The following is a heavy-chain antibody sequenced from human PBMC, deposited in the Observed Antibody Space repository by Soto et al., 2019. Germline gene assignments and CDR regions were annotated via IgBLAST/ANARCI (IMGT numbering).Heavy chain of an antibody. CDR2: ISYDGSNK. D-gene: IGHD6-6*01. CDR3: GNAPVSDSSSSNYYYYGMDV. CDR1: GFTFSSYG. J-gene: IGHJ6*02. V-gene: IGHV3-30*18. Sequence: GGSLRLSCAASGFTFSSYGLPWVRQAPGKGLEWVAVISYDGSNKYYADSVKGRFTISRDNSKNTLYLQMNSLGAEDTAVYYCGNAPVSDSSSSNYYYYGMDVWGQGTTVTVSS.